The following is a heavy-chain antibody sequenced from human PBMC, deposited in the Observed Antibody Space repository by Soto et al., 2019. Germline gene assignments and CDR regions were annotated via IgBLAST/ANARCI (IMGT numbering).Heavy chain of an antibody. CDR1: GFTFSSYG. D-gene: IGHD1-26*01. J-gene: IGHJ4*02. Sequence: GGSLRLSCAASGFTFSSYGMHWVRQAPGKGLEWVAVIWYDRSNKYYADSVKGRFTISRDNSKNTLYLQMNSLRAEDTAVYYCARDMGAVAFDYWGQGTLVTVSS. V-gene: IGHV3-33*01. CDR3: ARDMGAVAFDY. CDR2: IWYDRSNK.